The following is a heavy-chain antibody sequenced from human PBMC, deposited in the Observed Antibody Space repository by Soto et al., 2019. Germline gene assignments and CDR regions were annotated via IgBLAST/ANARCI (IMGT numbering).Heavy chain of an antibody. D-gene: IGHD6-19*01. V-gene: IGHV3-7*01. CDR1: GFSFSSYW. Sequence: ESGGGLVQPGGSLRLSCAASGFSFSSYWMSWVRQAPGKGPEWVAIVSSDGRDKTYADSVKGRFTISRDNAENSLFLQMNSLRADATAVYYCARDDRHSGSFDYWGQGALVTVSS. CDR3: ARDDRHSGSFDY. CDR2: VSSDGRDK. J-gene: IGHJ4*02.